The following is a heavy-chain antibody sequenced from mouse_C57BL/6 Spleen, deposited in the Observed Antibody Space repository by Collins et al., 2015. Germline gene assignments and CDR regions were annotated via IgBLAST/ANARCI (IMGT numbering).Heavy chain of an antibody. CDR2: IYPGDGDT. CDR1: GYAFSSYW. J-gene: IGHJ3*01. V-gene: IGHV1-80*01. CDR3: AREAYWTTVVAEGFAY. D-gene: IGHD1-1*01. Sequence: QVQLQQSGAELVKPGASVKISCKASGYAFSSYWMNWVKQRPGKGLEWIGQIYPGDGDTNYNGKFKGKATLTADKSSSTAYMQLSSLTSEDSAVYFCAREAYWTTVVAEGFAYWGQGTLVTVSA.